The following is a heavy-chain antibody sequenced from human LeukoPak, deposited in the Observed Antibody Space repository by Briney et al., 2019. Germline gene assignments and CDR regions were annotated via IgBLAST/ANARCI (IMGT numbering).Heavy chain of an antibody. CDR3: ARTRNYYDSSGQEGAFDI. D-gene: IGHD3-22*01. J-gene: IGHJ3*02. CDR1: GGSISSYY. Sequence: SETLSLTCTVSGGSISSYYWSWIRQPPGKGLEWIGYIYYSGSTNYNPSLKSRVTISVDTSKNQFSLKLSSVTAADTAVYYCARTRNYYDSSGQEGAFDIWGQGTMVTVSS. V-gene: IGHV4-59*01. CDR2: IYYSGST.